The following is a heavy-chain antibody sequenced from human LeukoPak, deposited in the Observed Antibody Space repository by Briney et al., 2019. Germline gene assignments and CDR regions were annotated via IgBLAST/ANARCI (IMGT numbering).Heavy chain of an antibody. CDR3: ARDARESSGRKFDY. CDR2: INGDESAT. D-gene: IGHD6-19*01. CDR1: GFTFSSYW. V-gene: IGHV3-74*01. Sequence: GGSLRLSCAASGFTFSSYWMHWVRQAPGKGLVWVSRINGDESATSYADSVKGRFTISRDNAKNSLYLLMNSLRAEDTALYYCARDARESSGRKFDYWGQGTLVTVSS. J-gene: IGHJ4*02.